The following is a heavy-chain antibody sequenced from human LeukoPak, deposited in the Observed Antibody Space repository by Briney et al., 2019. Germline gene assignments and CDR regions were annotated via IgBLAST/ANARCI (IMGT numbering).Heavy chain of an antibody. Sequence: GGSLRLSCVASGISFSSYWMAWVRQAPGKGLEWVANIKYDGTHKFYADSVKGRFTISRDNAKNSLFLEMNSLTADDTSVYFCASSHDSSGNDWGQGTLVTVSS. CDR1: GISFSSYW. D-gene: IGHD3-22*01. J-gene: IGHJ4*02. V-gene: IGHV3-7*01. CDR3: ASSHDSSGND. CDR2: IKYDGTHK.